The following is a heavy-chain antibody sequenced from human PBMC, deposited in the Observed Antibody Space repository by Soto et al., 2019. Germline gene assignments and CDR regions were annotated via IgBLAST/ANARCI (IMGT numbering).Heavy chain of an antibody. CDR3: AKEGGLSGSYYISSSYYFVY. D-gene: IGHD1-26*01. CDR2: ISYDGSNT. CDR1: GFTFSSYG. J-gene: IGHJ4*02. V-gene: IGHV3-30*18. Sequence: PGGSLRVSCVASGFTFSSYGMHWVHQAPGKGLEWVAIISYDGSNTYYADSVKGRFTISRDNSKNTLYLQMNSLRAEDTSVYYCAKEGGLSGSYYISSSYYFVYWGQGTLVTVSS.